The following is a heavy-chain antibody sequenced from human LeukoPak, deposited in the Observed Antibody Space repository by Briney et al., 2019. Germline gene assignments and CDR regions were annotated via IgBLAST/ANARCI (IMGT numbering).Heavy chain of an antibody. D-gene: IGHD3-10*01. CDR2: IHYNGGT. V-gene: IGHV4-61*01. CDR1: GGSVSSGSYY. J-gene: IGHJ6*02. CDR3: ARDGSEGGV. Sequence: PSETLSLTCTVSGGSVSSGSYYWSWIRQPPGKGLEWTGYIHYNGGTNYNPSLKSRLTISVDTSKNQLSLKLSSVTAADTAVYYCARDGSEGGVWGQGTTVIVSS.